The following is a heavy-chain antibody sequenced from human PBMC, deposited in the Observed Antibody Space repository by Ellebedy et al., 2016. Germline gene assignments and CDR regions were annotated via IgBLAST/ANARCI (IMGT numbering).Heavy chain of an antibody. V-gene: IGHV3-23*01. J-gene: IGHJ4*02. Sequence: GESLKISXAASGFTFSSYAMSWVRLAPGKGLEWVSAISGSGGSTYYADSVKGRFTISRDNSKNTLYLQMNSLRAEDTAVYYCATLGDYGDLTDYWGQGTLVTVSS. D-gene: IGHD4-17*01. CDR2: ISGSGGST. CDR1: GFTFSSYA. CDR3: ATLGDYGDLTDY.